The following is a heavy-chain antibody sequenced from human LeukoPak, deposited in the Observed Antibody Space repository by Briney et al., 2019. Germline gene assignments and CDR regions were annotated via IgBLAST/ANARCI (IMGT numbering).Heavy chain of an antibody. Sequence: SETLSLTCTVSGGFISSSSYYWGWIRQPPGKGLEWIGSIFYSGSTYYNPSLKSRVTISVDTSKNQFSLKLSSVTAADTAAYYCARHPTQFTHFDYWGQGTLVTVSS. CDR1: GGFISSSSYY. J-gene: IGHJ4*02. CDR2: IFYSGST. V-gene: IGHV4-39*01. CDR3: ARHPTQFTHFDY.